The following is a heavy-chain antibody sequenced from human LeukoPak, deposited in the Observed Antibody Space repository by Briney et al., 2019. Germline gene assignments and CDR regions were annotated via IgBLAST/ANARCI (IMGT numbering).Heavy chain of an antibody. J-gene: IGHJ4*02. V-gene: IGHV4-59*11. CDR2: IYYGGST. CDR3: ARDQYDTWSRRGNFDS. CDR1: GDSISSHY. Sequence: PETLSLTCTVSGDSISSHYWSWIRQPPGKGLEWIGYIYYGGSTNYNPSLKSRVTISVDTSKNQFSLKLTSVTAADTAVYYCARDQYDTWSRRGNFDSWGQGTLVIVSS. D-gene: IGHD3-3*01.